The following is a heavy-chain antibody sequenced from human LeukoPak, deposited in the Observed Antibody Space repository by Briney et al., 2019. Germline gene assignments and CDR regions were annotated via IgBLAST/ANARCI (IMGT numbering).Heavy chain of an antibody. J-gene: IGHJ5*02. CDR1: GFTFSSFG. CDR3: ARLGLEVGGPNWFDP. V-gene: IGHV3-7*01. Sequence: GGSLRLSCAASGFTFSSFGMHWVRQAPGKGLEWVAHIKRDGSQKYYLDSVKGRFTISRDNAKNSLYLQMNSLRVEDTAVYYCARLGLEVGGPNWFDPWGQGTLVTVSS. D-gene: IGHD1-1*01. CDR2: IKRDGSQK.